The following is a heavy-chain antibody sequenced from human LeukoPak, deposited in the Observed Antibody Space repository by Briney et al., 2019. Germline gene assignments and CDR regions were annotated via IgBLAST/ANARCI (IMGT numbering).Heavy chain of an antibody. CDR3: ARLSGAVAGFDY. D-gene: IGHD6-19*01. J-gene: IGHJ4*02. CDR2: IYYSGST. Sequence: PSETLSLTCTVSGGSISSSSYYWGWIRQPPGKGLEWIGYIYYSGSTNYNPSLKSRVTISVDTSKNQFSLKLSSVTAADTAVYYCARLSGAVAGFDYWGQGTLVTVSS. CDR1: GGSISSSSYY. V-gene: IGHV4-61*05.